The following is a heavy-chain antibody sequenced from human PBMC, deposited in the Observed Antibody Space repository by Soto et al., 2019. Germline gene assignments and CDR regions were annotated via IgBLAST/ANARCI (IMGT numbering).Heavy chain of an antibody. CDR3: ARAKRWAVAGLDY. CDR1: GGSFSGYY. CDR2: INHSGST. D-gene: IGHD6-19*01. J-gene: IGHJ4*02. V-gene: IGHV4-34*01. Sequence: QVQLQQWGAGLLKPSETLSLTCAVYGGSFSGYYWSWIRQPPGKGLEWIGEINHSGSTNYNPSLKRRVTISVDTSKNQFSLKLSSVTAADTAVYYCARAKRWAVAGLDYWGQGTLVTVSS.